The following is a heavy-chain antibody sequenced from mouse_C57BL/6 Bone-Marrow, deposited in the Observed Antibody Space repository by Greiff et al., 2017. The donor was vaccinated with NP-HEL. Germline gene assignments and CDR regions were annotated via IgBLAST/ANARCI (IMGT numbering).Heavy chain of an antibody. D-gene: IGHD1-1*01. CDR1: GYTFTSYW. J-gene: IGHJ4*01. CDR3: AIYYGSSYYAMDY. V-gene: IGHV1-74*01. Sequence: QVQLQQPGAELVKPGASVKVSRKASGYTFTSYWMHWVKQRPGQGLEWIGRIHPSDSDTNYNQKFKGKATLTVDKSSSTAYMQLSSLTSEDSAVYYCAIYYGSSYYAMDYWGQGTSVTVSS. CDR2: IHPSDSDT.